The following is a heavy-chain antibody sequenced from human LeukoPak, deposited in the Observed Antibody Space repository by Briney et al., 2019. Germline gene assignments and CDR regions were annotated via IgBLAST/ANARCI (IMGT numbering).Heavy chain of an antibody. J-gene: IGHJ4*02. CDR3: ARSRGDF. V-gene: IGHV3-9*01. CDR2: ISWNSGSI. D-gene: IGHD5-24*01. CDR1: GFTFDDYA. Sequence: GGSLRLSRAASGFTFDDYAMHWVRQAPGKGLEWVSGISWNSGSIGYADSVKGRFTISRDNAKNSLYLQMNSLRADDTALYYCARSRGDFWGQGTLVTVSS.